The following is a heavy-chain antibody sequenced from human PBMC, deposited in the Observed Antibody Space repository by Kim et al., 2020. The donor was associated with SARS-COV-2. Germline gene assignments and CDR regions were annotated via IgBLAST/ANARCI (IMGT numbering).Heavy chain of an antibody. CDR2: ST. V-gene: IGHV4-59*01. Sequence: STNYTPSLKSRVTISGDTSKNQFSLKLSSVTAADTAVYYCARAADDAFDIWGQGTMVTVSS. CDR3: ARAADDAFDI. J-gene: IGHJ3*02.